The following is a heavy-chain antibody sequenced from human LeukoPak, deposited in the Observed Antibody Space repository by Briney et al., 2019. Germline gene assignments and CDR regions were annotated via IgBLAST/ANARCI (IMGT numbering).Heavy chain of an antibody. Sequence: GGSLRLSCAASGFTFDDYAMHWVRHAPGKGLEWVSGISWNSGSIGYADSVKGRFTISRDNAKNSLYLQMNSLRAEDTALYYCAKARSGWFDPWGQGTLVTVSS. J-gene: IGHJ5*02. CDR1: GFTFDDYA. V-gene: IGHV3-9*01. D-gene: IGHD1-1*01. CDR3: AKARSGWFDP. CDR2: ISWNSGSI.